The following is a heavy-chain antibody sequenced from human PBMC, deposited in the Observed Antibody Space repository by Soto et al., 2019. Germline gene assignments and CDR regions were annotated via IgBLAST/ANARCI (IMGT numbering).Heavy chain of an antibody. Sequence: QVQLQESGPGLVKPSETLSLTCTVSGGSVSSGSYYWSWIRQPPGKGLEWIGDIYYGGSTNYNPSLKSRVTISVDTSKIQVPLRLSAVHAADTAVYYFAIIAIVLVPVAQDPYYFDYWGQGILVTVSS. CDR1: GGSVSSGSYY. J-gene: IGHJ4*02. V-gene: IGHV4-61*01. D-gene: IGHD2-2*01. CDR3: AIIAIVLVPVAQDPYYFDY. CDR2: IYYGGST.